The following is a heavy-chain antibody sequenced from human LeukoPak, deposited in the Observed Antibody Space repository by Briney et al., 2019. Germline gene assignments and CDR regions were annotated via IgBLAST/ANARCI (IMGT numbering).Heavy chain of an antibody. CDR2: ISGSGGST. D-gene: IGHD3-22*01. J-gene: IGHJ4*02. Sequence: GGSLRLSCAASGFTSSSYAMSWVRQAPGKGLEWVSAISGSGGSTYYADSVKGRFTISRDNSKNTLYLQMNSLRAEDTAVYYCAKALFRGYSYYFDYWGQGTLVTVSS. CDR1: GFTSSSYA. V-gene: IGHV3-23*01. CDR3: AKALFRGYSYYFDY.